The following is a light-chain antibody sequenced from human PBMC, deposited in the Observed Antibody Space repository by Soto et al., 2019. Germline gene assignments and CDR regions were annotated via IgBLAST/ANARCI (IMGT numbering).Light chain of an antibody. CDR3: LSYTSGNTRV. CDR1: SSDVGGYKF. Sequence: QPVLTQPASVSASPGQSFTISCTGTSSDVGGYKFVSWYQHHPGKAPKLMIYEVNNRPSGVSNRFSGSKSGNTASLTISGLQPEDEADYYCLSYTSGNTRVFGGGTKVTVL. J-gene: IGLJ3*02. CDR2: EVN. V-gene: IGLV2-14*01.